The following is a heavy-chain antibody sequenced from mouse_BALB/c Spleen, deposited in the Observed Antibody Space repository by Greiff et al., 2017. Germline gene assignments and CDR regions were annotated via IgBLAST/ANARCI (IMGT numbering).Heavy chain of an antibody. CDR3: ARSYYYDYAMDY. Sequence: QVQLKESGAELVRPGTSVKVSCKASGYAFTNYLIEWVKQRPGQGLEWIGVINPGSGGTNYNEKFKGKATLTADKSSSTAYMQLSSLTSDDSAVYFCARSYYYDYAMDYWGQGTSVTVSS. CDR2: INPGSGGT. D-gene: IGHD1-1*01. J-gene: IGHJ4*01. V-gene: IGHV1-54*01. CDR1: GYAFTNYL.